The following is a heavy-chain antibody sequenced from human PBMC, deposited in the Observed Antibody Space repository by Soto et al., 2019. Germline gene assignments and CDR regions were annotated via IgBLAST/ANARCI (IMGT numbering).Heavy chain of an antibody. D-gene: IGHD2-2*01. CDR2: INSDASHT. J-gene: IGHJ5*02. CDR1: GFTFSTYW. V-gene: IGHV3-74*01. CDR3: VRDGHCINTRCSGDRFEP. Sequence: PVGSLRLSCAASGFTFSTYWMHWIRQVPGKGLEWISRINSDASHTYYADLVKGRFTISRDNTNNTLRLEMNSLRAEETAVYYGVRDGHCINTRCSGDRFEPWGQGNLVPGSS.